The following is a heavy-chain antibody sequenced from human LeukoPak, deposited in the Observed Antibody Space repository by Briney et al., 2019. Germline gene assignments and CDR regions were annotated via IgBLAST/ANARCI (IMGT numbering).Heavy chain of an antibody. CDR1: GFTFSSCG. D-gene: IGHD4-17*01. J-gene: IGHJ3*02. CDR3: ARDVSVTNAFDI. CDR2: ISSDGNYK. V-gene: IGHV3-30*03. Sequence: PGGSLRLSCAASGFTFSSCGMHWVRQAPGKGLEWVALISSDGNYKYYTDYVKGRFTISRDNTKNTLYLQMNSLRAEDTAVYYCARDVSVTNAFDIWGQGTMVTVSS.